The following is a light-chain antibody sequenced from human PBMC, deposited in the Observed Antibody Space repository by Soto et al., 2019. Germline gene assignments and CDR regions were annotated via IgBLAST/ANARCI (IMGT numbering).Light chain of an antibody. Sequence: EIVLTQSPGTLSLSPGERATLSCRASQSVSTNYLAWYQQKPGQSPRLLIYGATRRATGIPDRFSGSGSGTDFILTLRRLEPEDFSLYFCQQYGSSPYTFAQGTKLDIK. J-gene: IGKJ2*01. CDR1: QSVSTNY. V-gene: IGKV3-20*01. CDR2: GAT. CDR3: QQYGSSPYT.